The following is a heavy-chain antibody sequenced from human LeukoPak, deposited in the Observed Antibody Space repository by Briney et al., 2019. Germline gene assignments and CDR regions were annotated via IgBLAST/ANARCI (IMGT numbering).Heavy chain of an antibody. J-gene: IGHJ4*02. CDR2: INHSGST. CDR1: GGSFSGYY. D-gene: IGHD3-22*01. CDR3: ARGRDSSGYYYLVLVYFDY. Sequence: SETLSLTCAVYGGSFSGYYWSWIRQPPGKGLEWIGEINHSGSTNYNSSLKSRVTISVDTSKNQFSLKLSSVTAADTAVYYCARGRDSSGYYYLVLVYFDYWGQGTLVTVSS. V-gene: IGHV4-34*01.